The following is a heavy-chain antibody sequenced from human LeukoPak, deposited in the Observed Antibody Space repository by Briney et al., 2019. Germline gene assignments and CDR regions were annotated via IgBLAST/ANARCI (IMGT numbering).Heavy chain of an antibody. CDR2: ISYDGSNK. CDR3: AREHSGGNPPYYFDY. CDR1: GFTFGSYA. V-gene: IGHV3-30-3*01. Sequence: PGGSLRLSCAASGFTFGSYAMHWVRQAPGKGLEWVAVISYDGSNKYYADSVKGRFTISRDNSKNTLYLQMNSLRAEDTAVYYCAREHSGGNPPYYFDYWGQGTLVTVSS. D-gene: IGHD4-23*01. J-gene: IGHJ4*02.